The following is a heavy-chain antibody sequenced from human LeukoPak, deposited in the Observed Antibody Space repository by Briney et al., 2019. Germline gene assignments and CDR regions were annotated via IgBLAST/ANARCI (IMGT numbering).Heavy chain of an antibody. Sequence: SETLSLTCTVSGDSITSYYWNWLRQPPGKGLEWLGYIYYTGSTNSNPSLKSRLTISLDTSKKHFSLKLSSVTAADTAIYYCASSYFYDGNRYFDYWGQGALVTVSS. CDR1: GDSITSYY. D-gene: IGHD3-22*01. CDR2: IYYTGST. V-gene: IGHV4-59*08. J-gene: IGHJ4*02. CDR3: ASSYFYDGNRYFDY.